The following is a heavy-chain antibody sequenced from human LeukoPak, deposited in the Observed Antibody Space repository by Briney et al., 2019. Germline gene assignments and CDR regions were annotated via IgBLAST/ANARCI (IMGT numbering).Heavy chain of an antibody. Sequence: GGSLRLSCAASGFTFSIYAMTWARQAPGKGLVWVSRINSDGSSTSYADSVKGRFTISRDNAKNTLYLQMNSLRAEDTAVYYCARTMVVTAGYYYGMDVWGQGTTVTVSS. V-gene: IGHV3-74*01. CDR3: ARTMVVTAGYYYGMDV. CDR2: INSDGSST. CDR1: GFTFSIYA. D-gene: IGHD2-21*02. J-gene: IGHJ6*02.